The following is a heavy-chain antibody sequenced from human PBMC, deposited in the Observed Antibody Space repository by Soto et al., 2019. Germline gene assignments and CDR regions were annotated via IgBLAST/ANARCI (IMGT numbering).Heavy chain of an antibody. CDR3: AGSPGNDAFDI. CDR2: ISSSGSI. V-gene: IGHV3-11*01. J-gene: IGHJ3*02. Sequence: PGGSLRLSCAASGFTFSDYYMSWIRQAPGKGLEWVSYISSSGSIYYADSVKGRFTISRDNAKNSLYLQMNSLRAEDTAVYYCAGSPGNDAFDIWGQQTMVTVSS. CDR1: GFTFSDYY.